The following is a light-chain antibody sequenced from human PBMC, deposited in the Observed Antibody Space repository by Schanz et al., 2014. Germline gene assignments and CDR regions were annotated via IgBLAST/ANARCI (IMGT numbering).Light chain of an antibody. Sequence: GARVTITCRASQSIGPWLAWYQQKPGKAPKLLIYVASRLQSGVPSRFSGSGSGTEFTLTISSLQPDDFATYYCQRYITYPALFGGGTKVEIK. CDR1: QSIGPW. CDR3: QRYITYPAL. V-gene: IGKV1-5*01. CDR2: VAS. J-gene: IGKJ4*01.